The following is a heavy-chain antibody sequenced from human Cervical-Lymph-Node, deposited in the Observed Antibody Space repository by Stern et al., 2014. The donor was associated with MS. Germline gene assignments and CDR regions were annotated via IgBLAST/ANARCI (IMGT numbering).Heavy chain of an antibody. CDR1: GYTFTNNW. CDR3: ARPPPRRKWDDPNYGMDV. D-gene: IGHD1-1*01. CDR2: IYPDASDI. J-gene: IGHJ6*02. V-gene: IGHV5-51*03. Sequence: EVQLVQSGAEVKKPGESLKISCKGSGYTFTNNWIAWVRQMPGKGLEWMGIIYPDASDIRYSPSLQGQVPISADKSISTASLRWSSLKAADSAVYYCARPPPRRKWDDPNYGMDVWGQGTTVTVSS.